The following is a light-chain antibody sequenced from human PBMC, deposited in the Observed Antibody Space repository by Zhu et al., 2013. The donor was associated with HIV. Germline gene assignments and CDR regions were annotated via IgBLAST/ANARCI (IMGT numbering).Light chain of an antibody. CDR3: CSYAGSSTPYV. V-gene: IGLV2-14*01. CDR1: SNDVGGYNY. Sequence: QSALTQPASVSGSPGQSITISCTGSSNDVGGYNYVSWYQQHPGKAPKLIIYEVNNRPSGVSDRFSGSKSGNTASLTISGLQAEDEAHYYCCSYAGSSTPYVFGTGTKVTVL. J-gene: IGLJ1*01. CDR2: EVN.